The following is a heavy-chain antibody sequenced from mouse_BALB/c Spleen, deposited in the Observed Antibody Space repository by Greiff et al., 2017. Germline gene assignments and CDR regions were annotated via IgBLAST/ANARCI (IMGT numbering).Heavy chain of an antibody. CDR1: GYTFTSYT. D-gene: IGHD4-1*01. CDR2: INPSSGYT. V-gene: IGHV1-4*02. CDR3: ARRKTGTWFAY. J-gene: IGHJ3*01. Sequence: QVQLQQSAAELARPGASVKMSCKASGYTFTSYTMHWVKQRPGQGLEWIGYINPSSGYTEYNQKFKDKTTLTADKSSSTAYMQLSSLTSEDSAVYYCARRKTGTWFAYWGQGTLVTVSA.